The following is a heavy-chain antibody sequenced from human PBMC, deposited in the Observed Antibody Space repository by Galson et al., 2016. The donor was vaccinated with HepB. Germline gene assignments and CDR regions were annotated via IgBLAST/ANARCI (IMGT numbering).Heavy chain of an antibody. Sequence: CAISGDSVSNNHAAWNWFRQSPSRGLEWLGRTFYRSTWQNDHAESMISRIAINPDTSKNQVSLHLKSVTPEDTAVYYCARVVELGRGMHVWGQGTAVTVSS. CDR3: ARVVELGRGMHV. CDR2: TFYRSTWQN. CDR1: GDSVSNNHAA. J-gene: IGHJ6*02. D-gene: IGHD5-24*01. V-gene: IGHV6-1*01.